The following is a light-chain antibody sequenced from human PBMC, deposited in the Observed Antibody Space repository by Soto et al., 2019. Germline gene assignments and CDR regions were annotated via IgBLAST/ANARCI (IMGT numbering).Light chain of an antibody. Sequence: IQMTQYPSTLSASIGDRVTITCRASQSINNRLAWYRQMPGKAPNLLIYDASTLESGVPSRFSGSGSETEFTLTISGLQPDDFATYYCQQVIYGWRFGQGTKVEIK. J-gene: IGKJ1*01. CDR2: DAS. CDR1: QSINNR. V-gene: IGKV1-5*01. CDR3: QQVIYGWR.